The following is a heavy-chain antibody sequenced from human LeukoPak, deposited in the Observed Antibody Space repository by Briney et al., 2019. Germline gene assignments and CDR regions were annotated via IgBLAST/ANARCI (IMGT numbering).Heavy chain of an antibody. CDR3: ARGQWLSAPWV. CDR2: IYHSGST. Sequence: SSETLSLTCAVSGGSISSGGYSWSWIRQPPGKGLEWIGYIYHSGSTNYNPSLKSRVTISVDTSKNQFSLKLSSVTAADTAVYYCARGQWLSAPWVWGQGTLVTVSS. CDR1: GGSISSGGYS. D-gene: IGHD6-19*01. V-gene: IGHV4-30-2*01. J-gene: IGHJ4*02.